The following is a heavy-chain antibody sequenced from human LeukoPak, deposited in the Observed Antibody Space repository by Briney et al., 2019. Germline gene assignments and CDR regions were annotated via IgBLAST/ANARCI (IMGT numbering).Heavy chain of an antibody. V-gene: IGHV3-30*03. CDR3: AAEEFQVSHAFDI. Sequence: GGSLRLSCAASGFTFSSYSMNWVRQAPGKGLEWVTFISYDGRNKYYGDSVKGRFTISRDNSKSTLYLQMNSLTTEDSAVYFCAAEEFQVSHAFDIWGQGTMVIVSS. CDR2: ISYDGRNK. J-gene: IGHJ3*02. CDR1: GFTFSSYS. D-gene: IGHD3-10*01.